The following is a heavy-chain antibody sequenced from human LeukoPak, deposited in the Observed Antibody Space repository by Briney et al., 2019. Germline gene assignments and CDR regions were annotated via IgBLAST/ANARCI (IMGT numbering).Heavy chain of an antibody. CDR1: AYTFTDYY. CDR3: ARVAYGNSATHFDY. CDR2: MSPNSGGA. V-gene: IGHV1-2*06. Sequence: ASVKVSCKASAYTFTDYYIHWVRQAPGQGLEWMGRMSPNSGGADYAPKFQGRVSMTRETSIKTAYVELTRLQSDDTAMYYCARVAYGNSATHFDYWGQGTLVTVSS. J-gene: IGHJ4*02. D-gene: IGHD4-23*01.